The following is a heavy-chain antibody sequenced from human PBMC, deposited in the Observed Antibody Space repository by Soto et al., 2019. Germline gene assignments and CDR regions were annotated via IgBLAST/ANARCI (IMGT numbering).Heavy chain of an antibody. J-gene: IGHJ4*02. CDR1: GGTFSNYV. D-gene: IGHD1-7*01. Sequence: SVKLSCQASGGTFSNYVVNWVRQAPGQGLEWMGRIIPISGAANYAQKFQGRVTITADKSTSTSYMELSSLRSEDTAVYYCARDMTRTVVPYFDFWGQGTLVTVSS. V-gene: IGHV1-69*06. CDR2: IIPISGAA. CDR3: ARDMTRTVVPYFDF.